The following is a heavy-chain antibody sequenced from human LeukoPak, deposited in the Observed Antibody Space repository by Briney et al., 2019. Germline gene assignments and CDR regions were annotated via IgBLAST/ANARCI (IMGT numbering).Heavy chain of an antibody. CDR2: IKQDGSEK. Sequence: GGSLRLSCAASGFTFTDFWMGWVRQAPGKGLEWVANIKQDGSEKYYVDSVKGRFTISRDNAKNSLYLQVNSLRAEDTAVYYCARDSRTRGPDNWGQGTLVTVSS. J-gene: IGHJ4*02. CDR3: ARDSRTRGPDN. V-gene: IGHV3-7*01. D-gene: IGHD1-1*01. CDR1: GFTFTDFW.